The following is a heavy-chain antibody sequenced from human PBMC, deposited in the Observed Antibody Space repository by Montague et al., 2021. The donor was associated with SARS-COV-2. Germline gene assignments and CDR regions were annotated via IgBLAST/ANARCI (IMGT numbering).Heavy chain of an antibody. CDR2: IYYSGST. D-gene: IGHD5-12*01. Sequence: SETLSLTCTVSGGSIRSSSYYWGWLRPPPGKGLECIGSIYYSGSTYYNPSLNSRVTISVDTSKNHFSLKLSSVTAADTSGYYCASTTWLSGYFDLWGRGTLVTVSS. J-gene: IGHJ2*01. CDR1: GGSIRSSSYY. CDR3: ASTTWLSGYFDL. V-gene: IGHV4-39*02.